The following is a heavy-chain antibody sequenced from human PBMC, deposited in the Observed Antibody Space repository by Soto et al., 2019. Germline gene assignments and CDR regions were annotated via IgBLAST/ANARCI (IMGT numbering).Heavy chain of an antibody. D-gene: IGHD3-10*01. CDR2: INSDGSTI. J-gene: IGHJ3*02. V-gene: IGHV3-74*01. CDR3: ARDRGLPDSFEI. Sequence: PGGSLRLSCAASGFRFEDYAMHWVRQAPGKGLVWVSHINSDGSTIVYADSVKGRFTISRDNAKNTLYLQMNSLRVEDTAVYFCARDRGLPDSFEIWGQGTMVTVSS. CDR1: GFRFEDYA.